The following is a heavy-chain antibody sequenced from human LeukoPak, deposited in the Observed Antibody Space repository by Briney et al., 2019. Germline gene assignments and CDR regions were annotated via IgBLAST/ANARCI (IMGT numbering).Heavy chain of an antibody. CDR3: ARGSDDFWSGYYNNYYYYYYMDV. CDR1: GGSFSGYY. D-gene: IGHD3-3*01. CDR2: LNRSGST. V-gene: IGHV4-34*01. J-gene: IGHJ6*03. Sequence: SETLSLTCAVYGGSFSGYYWSWIRQPPGKGLEWIGELNRSGSTNYNPSLKRRATIPVDTSKNQFSLKLSSVTAADTAVYYCARGSDDFWSGYYNNYYYYYYMDVWGKGTTVTVSS.